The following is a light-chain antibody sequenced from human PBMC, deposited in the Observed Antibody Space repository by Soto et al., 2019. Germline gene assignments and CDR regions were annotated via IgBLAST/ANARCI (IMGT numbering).Light chain of an antibody. CDR3: ATWDGSLPGEV. V-gene: IGLV1-40*01. CDR1: NSNIGAGYD. CDR2: ANN. J-gene: IGLJ2*01. Sequence: QSVLTQPPSVSGALGQRVTVSCTGSNSNIGAGYDVHWYQKLPGTAPKLLIFANNNRPSGVPDRFSGSKSGTSGTLDITGLQTGDEADYYCATWDGSLPGEVFGGGTKLTVL.